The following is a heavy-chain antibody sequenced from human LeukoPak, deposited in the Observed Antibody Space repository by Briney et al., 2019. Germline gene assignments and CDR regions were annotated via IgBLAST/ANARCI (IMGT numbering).Heavy chain of an antibody. Sequence: ASVKVSCKASGYTFTSYGISWVRQAPGQGLEWMGWISAYNGNTNYAQKLQGRVTMTTDTSTSTAYMELRSLRSDDTAVYYCARDTGLKAPTHYFDYWGQGTLVTVSS. CDR3: ARDTGLKAPTHYFDY. CDR2: ISAYNGNT. D-gene: IGHD1-14*01. CDR1: GYTFTSYG. J-gene: IGHJ4*02. V-gene: IGHV1-18*01.